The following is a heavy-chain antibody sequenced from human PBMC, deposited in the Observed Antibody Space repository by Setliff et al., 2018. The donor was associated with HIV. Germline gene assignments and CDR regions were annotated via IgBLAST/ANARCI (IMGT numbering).Heavy chain of an antibody. CDR3: ARGHSGNDY. J-gene: IGHJ4*02. Sequence: ASVKVSCKASGYTLTGYFIFWVRQAPGRGLEWMGRLHPITGDTKDAQQFQGRVTMTRNNSISTAYMELSSRRSEATAIYYCARGHSGNDYWGQGTLVTVSS. CDR1: GYTLTGYF. V-gene: IGHV1-2*06. CDR2: LHPITGDT. D-gene: IGHD1-1*01.